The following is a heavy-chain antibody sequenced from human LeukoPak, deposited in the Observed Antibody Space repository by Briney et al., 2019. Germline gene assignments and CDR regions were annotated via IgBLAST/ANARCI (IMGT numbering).Heavy chain of an antibody. J-gene: IGHJ4*02. CDR1: GYTFTSYH. CDR2: INPNTDDR. V-gene: IGHV1-8*03. CDR3: ARTTSFTASGYDY. Sequence: ASMKVSFKASGYTFTSYHINWVRQAPGQGLEWMGWINPNTDDRGYAQKFQGRLIITSDTSISTAYMELGSPRSEDTAVYFCARTTSFTASGYDYRGQGTLVTVSS. D-gene: IGHD6-25*01.